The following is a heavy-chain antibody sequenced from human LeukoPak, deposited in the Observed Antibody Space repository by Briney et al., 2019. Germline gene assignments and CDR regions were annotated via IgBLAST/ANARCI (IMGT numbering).Heavy chain of an antibody. J-gene: IGHJ4*02. CDR2: LYKSVIT. CDR3: ARAPSWDRPFDN. CDR1: GGSASTYY. Sequence: SETLSLTCTVSGGSASTYYWSWIRQPPGKGLEWIGYLYKSVITNSIPSLKSRVTISLDTSRNQVSLRLSFVTAADTAVYYCARAPSWDRPFDNWGQGTLVTVSS. V-gene: IGHV4-59*02. D-gene: IGHD7-27*01.